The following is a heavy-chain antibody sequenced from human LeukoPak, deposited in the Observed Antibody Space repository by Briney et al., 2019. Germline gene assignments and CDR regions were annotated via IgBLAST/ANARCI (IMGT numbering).Heavy chain of an antibody. D-gene: IGHD2-15*01. V-gene: IGHV4-4*02. CDR2: IYHSEST. CDR1: GGSISSTNW. CDR3: ARGKGNIEAVVAATPPPTAYYGLDV. Sequence: PSETLSLTCAVSGGSISSTNWWSWVRQPPGKGLEWIGEIYHSESTNYNPSLKSRVTMSVDQSKNQFSLKLSSVTAADTAVYYCARGKGNIEAVVAATPPPTAYYGLDVWGQGTTVTVSS. J-gene: IGHJ6*02.